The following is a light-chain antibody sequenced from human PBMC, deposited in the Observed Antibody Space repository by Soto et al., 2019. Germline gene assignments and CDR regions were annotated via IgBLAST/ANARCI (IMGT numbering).Light chain of an antibody. CDR3: SSYTSRSTLDYV. V-gene: IGLV2-14*01. Sequence: QSALTQPASVSGSPGQSITISCTGTSSDVGGYNYVSWYQQHPGKAPKLMIYEVSNRPSGDSNRFSGSKSGNTASLTISGLQAEDEADYYCSSYTSRSTLDYVFGSGTKLTVL. J-gene: IGLJ1*01. CDR2: EVS. CDR1: SSDVGGYNY.